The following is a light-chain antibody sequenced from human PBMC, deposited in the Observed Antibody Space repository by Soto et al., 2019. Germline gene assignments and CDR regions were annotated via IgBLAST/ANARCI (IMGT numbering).Light chain of an antibody. CDR2: AAS. CDR3: QQFGSSPGFT. CDR1: QSINNRY. J-gene: IGKJ3*01. V-gene: IGKV3-20*01. Sequence: EIVLTQSPGTLSLSPGERATLSCRASQSINNRYLAWYQQKPGQAPRLLIYAASSRATGIPDRFSGSGSGTDFPLNISRLEPEDFAAYYYQQFGSSPGFTFGPGTKVDIK.